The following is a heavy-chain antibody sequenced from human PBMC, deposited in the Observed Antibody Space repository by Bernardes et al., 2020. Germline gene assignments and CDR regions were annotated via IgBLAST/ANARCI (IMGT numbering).Heavy chain of an antibody. J-gene: IGHJ2*01. CDR1: GFTFSSYW. Sequence: GGSLRLSCAASGFTFSSYWMSWVRQAPGKGLEWVANIKQDGSEKYYVDSVKGRFTISRDNAKNSLYLQMNGLRAEDTAVYYCARDGPGYYGSGRYFDLWGRGTLVTVSS. D-gene: IGHD3-10*01. CDR3: ARDGPGYYGSGRYFDL. V-gene: IGHV3-7*01. CDR2: IKQDGSEK.